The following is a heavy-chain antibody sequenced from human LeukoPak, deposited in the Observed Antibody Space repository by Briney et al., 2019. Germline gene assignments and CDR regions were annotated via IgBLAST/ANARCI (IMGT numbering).Heavy chain of an antibody. CDR2: ISSSSSTI. V-gene: IGHV3-48*01. J-gene: IGHJ4*02. Sequence: GGSLRLSCAASGFTFSSYSMNWVRQAPGKGLEWVPYISSSSSTIYYADSVKGRFTISRDNAKNSLYLQMNSLRAEDTAVYYCASMGGIAAAGTSFDYWGQGTLVTVSS. CDR3: ASMGGIAAAGTSFDY. CDR1: GFTFSSYS. D-gene: IGHD6-13*01.